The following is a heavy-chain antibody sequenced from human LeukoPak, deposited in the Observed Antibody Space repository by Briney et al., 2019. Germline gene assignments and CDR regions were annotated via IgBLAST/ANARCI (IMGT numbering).Heavy chain of an antibody. CDR2: ISGRGGGT. Sequence: GGSLRPSCAASGFTFSNYAMTWVRQAPGKGLEWISTISGRGGGTYYTDSVKGRFTISRDNSKNTVYLQMNNLRAEDTALYYCAKEKGFGYSPLDYWGQGTLVTVSA. CDR1: GFTFSNYA. D-gene: IGHD3-22*01. V-gene: IGHV3-23*01. J-gene: IGHJ4*02. CDR3: AKEKGFGYSPLDY.